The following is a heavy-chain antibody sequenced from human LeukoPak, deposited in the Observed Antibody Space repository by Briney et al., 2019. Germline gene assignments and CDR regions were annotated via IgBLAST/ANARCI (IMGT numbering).Heavy chain of an antibody. J-gene: IGHJ4*02. CDR1: GYTFTSYG. Sequence: ASVKVSYKASGYTFTSYGISWVRQAPGQGLEWMGWISAYNGNTNYAQKLQGRATMTTDTSTSTAYMELRSLRSDDTAVYYCAREGLYSSSWYWADYWGQGTLVTVSS. V-gene: IGHV1-18*01. D-gene: IGHD6-13*01. CDR3: AREGLYSSSWYWADY. CDR2: ISAYNGNT.